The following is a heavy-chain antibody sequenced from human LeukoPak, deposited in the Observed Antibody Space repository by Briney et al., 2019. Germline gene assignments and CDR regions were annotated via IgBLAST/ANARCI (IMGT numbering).Heavy chain of an antibody. J-gene: IGHJ5*02. V-gene: IGHV1-2*02. CDR2: INPNSGGT. D-gene: IGHD2-21*02. CDR3: ARGVAYCGGDCYPIAP. CDR1: GYTFTGYY. Sequence: ASVKVSCKASGYTFTGYYMHWVRQAPGQGLEWMGWINPNSGGTNYAQKFQGRVTKTRDTSISTAYMELSRLRSDDTAVYYCARGVAYCGGDCYPIAPWGQGTLVTVSS.